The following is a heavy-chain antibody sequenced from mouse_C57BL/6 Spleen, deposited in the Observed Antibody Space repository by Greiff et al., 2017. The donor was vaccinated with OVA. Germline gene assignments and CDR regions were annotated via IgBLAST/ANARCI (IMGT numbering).Heavy chain of an antibody. D-gene: IGHD1-1*01. Sequence: VQLQQSGAELVKPGASVKISCKASGYAFSSYWMNWVKQRPGKGLEWIGQIYPGDGDTNYNGKFKGKATLTADKSSSTAYMQLSSLTSEDSAVYFCARGDGSSYENCDYWGQGTTLTVSS. J-gene: IGHJ2*01. CDR3: ARGDGSSYENCDY. V-gene: IGHV1-80*01. CDR2: IYPGDGDT. CDR1: GYAFSSYW.